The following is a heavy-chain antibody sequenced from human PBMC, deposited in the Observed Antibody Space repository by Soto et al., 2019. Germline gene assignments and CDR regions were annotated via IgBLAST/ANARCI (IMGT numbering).Heavy chain of an antibody. CDR2: IYYSGST. CDR1: GGSISSYY. J-gene: IGHJ3*02. CDR3: ARQPWGFGESLRAFDI. D-gene: IGHD3-10*01. Sequence: QVQLQESGPGLVKPSETLSLTCTVSGGSISSYYWSWIRQPPGKGLEWIGYIYYSGSTNYNPSLTSRVTISVDTSKNQFSLKLSSVTAADTAVYYCARQPWGFGESLRAFDIWGQGTMVTVSS. V-gene: IGHV4-59*01.